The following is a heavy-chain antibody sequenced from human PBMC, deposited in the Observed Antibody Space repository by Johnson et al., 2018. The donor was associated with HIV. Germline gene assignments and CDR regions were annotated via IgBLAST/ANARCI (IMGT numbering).Heavy chain of an antibody. J-gene: IGHJ3*02. CDR2: IRYDGSNK. D-gene: IGHD1-1*01. V-gene: IGHV3-30*02. Sequence: VHLVESGGGVLRSGESLGLSCAASEFTFSSYGMHWFRQAPGKGLEWVAFIRYDGSNKYYADSVKGRFTISRDNSKNTLYLQMNSLRAEDTAVYYCAKATTGSDAFDIWGQGTMVTVSS. CDR1: EFTFSSYG. CDR3: AKATTGSDAFDI.